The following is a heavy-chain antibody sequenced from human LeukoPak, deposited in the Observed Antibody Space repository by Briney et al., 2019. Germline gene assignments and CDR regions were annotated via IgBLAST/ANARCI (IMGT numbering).Heavy chain of an antibody. CDR2: ISNTGSTI. D-gene: IGHD3-22*01. CDR1: GFTFSDYY. CDR3: VGDPPNSGYAFQV. Sequence: GGSLRLSCAASGFTFSDYYMTWIRQAPGKGLEWVSYISNTGSTIYYADSVKGRFTISRDNTKNSLYLQMNSLRAEDTALYYCVGDPPNSGYAFQVWGHGTVVTVSS. V-gene: IGHV3-11*04. J-gene: IGHJ3*01.